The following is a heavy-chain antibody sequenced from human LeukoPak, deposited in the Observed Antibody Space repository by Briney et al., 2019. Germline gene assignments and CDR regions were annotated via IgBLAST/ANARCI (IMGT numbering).Heavy chain of an antibody. CDR2: INTDGRTT. Sequence: PGGSLRLSCAASGFTFSDYYMSWIRQAPGKGLVWVAHINTDGRTTTYADSVKGRFTVSRDNAKNTLYLEMNRLRAEDTAVYYCARDNAYMLDYWGQGTQVTVSS. CDR3: ARDNAYMLDY. CDR1: GFTFSDYY. V-gene: IGHV3-74*03. J-gene: IGHJ4*02. D-gene: IGHD5-24*01.